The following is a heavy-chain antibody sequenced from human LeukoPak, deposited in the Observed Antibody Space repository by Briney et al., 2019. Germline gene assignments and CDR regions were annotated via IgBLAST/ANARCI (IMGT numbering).Heavy chain of an antibody. J-gene: IGHJ4*02. D-gene: IGHD3-9*01. V-gene: IGHV1-8*01. CDR1: GYTFTSYD. CDR3: ARGHIFDWSLSDDY. CDR2: MNPNSGNT. Sequence: ASVKVSCKASGYTFTSYDINWVRQASGQGLEWMGWMNPNSGNTDYAQKFQGRVTMTRNTSISTAYMELSSLRSEDTAVYYCARGHIFDWSLSDDYWAREPWSPSPQ.